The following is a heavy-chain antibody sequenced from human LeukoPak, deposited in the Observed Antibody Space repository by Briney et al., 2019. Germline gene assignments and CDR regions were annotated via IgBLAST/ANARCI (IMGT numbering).Heavy chain of an antibody. V-gene: IGHV3-53*01. J-gene: IGHJ4*02. CDR3: AKEPRDGYNPSY. D-gene: IGHD5-12*01. Sequence: GGSLRLSCAASGFTVSTNYMSWVRQAPGKGLEWVSVIYSGGSTYYADSVKGRFTISRDNSKNTLYLQMNSLRAEDTAVYYCAKEPRDGYNPSYWGQGTLVTVSS. CDR2: IYSGGST. CDR1: GFTVSTNY.